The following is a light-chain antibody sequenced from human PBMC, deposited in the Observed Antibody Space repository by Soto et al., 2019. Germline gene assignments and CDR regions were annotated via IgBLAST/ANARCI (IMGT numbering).Light chain of an antibody. Sequence: DIQMTQSPSSLSASVGDRVTISCRASQGIANYLAWYQQKPGKVPELLIYAASTLHSGVPSRFSGSGSGTDFNLTISTPQPEDVASYYCQKYSSAPWTFGQGTKVDIK. V-gene: IGKV1-27*01. J-gene: IGKJ1*01. CDR3: QKYSSAPWT. CDR1: QGIANY. CDR2: AAS.